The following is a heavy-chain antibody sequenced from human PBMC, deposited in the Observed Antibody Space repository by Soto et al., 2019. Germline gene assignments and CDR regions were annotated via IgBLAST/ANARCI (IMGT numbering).Heavy chain of an antibody. J-gene: IGHJ4*02. CDR2: IIPIFGTA. D-gene: IGHD3-22*01. V-gene: IGHV1-69*13. Sequence: ASVKVSCKASGGTFSSYAISWVRQAPGQGLEWMGGIIPIFGTANYAQKFQGRFTITADESTSTAYMELSSLRSEDTAVYYCARDGYDSSGYLDDYWGQGTLVTVSS. CDR1: GGTFSSYA. CDR3: ARDGYDSSGYLDDY.